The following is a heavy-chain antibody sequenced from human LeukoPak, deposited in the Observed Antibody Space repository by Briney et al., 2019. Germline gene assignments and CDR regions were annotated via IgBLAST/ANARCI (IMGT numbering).Heavy chain of an antibody. Sequence: SETLSLTCTVSGGSISSSSYYWGWIRQPPGKGLEWIGSIYYSGSTYYNPSLKSRVTISVDTSKNQSSLKLSSVTAADTAMYYCARGRVEMATIDFDYWGQGTLVTVSS. V-gene: IGHV4-39*07. CDR3: ARGRVEMATIDFDY. D-gene: IGHD5-24*01. CDR1: GGSISSSSYY. CDR2: IYYSGST. J-gene: IGHJ4*02.